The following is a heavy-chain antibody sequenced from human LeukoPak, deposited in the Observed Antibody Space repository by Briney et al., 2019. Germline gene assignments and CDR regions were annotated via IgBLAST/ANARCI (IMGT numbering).Heavy chain of an antibody. Sequence: GASVKVSCKASGGTFSSYAISWVRQAPGQGLEWMGGIIPIFGTANYAQKFQGRVTITADESTSTAYMELSSLRSEDTAVYYCASQIDYYDSSGYSDHWGQGTLVTVSS. J-gene: IGHJ4*02. V-gene: IGHV1-69*13. D-gene: IGHD3-22*01. CDR3: ASQIDYYDSSGYSDH. CDR2: IIPIFGTA. CDR1: GGTFSSYA.